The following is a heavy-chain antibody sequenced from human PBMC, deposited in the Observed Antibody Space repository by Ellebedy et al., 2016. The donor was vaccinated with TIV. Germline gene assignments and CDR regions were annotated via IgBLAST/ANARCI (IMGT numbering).Heavy chain of an antibody. CDR2: IYYSGST. D-gene: IGHD3-16*01. J-gene: IGHJ4*02. CDR1: GGSISSGGYY. CDR3: ARLRRGSRLYYFDY. V-gene: IGHV4-31*03. Sequence: SETLSLTXTVSGGSISSGGYYWSWIRQHPGKGLEWIGYIYYSGSTYYNPSLKSRVTISVDTSKNQFSLKLSSVTAADTAVYYCARLRRGSRLYYFDYWGQGTLVTVSS.